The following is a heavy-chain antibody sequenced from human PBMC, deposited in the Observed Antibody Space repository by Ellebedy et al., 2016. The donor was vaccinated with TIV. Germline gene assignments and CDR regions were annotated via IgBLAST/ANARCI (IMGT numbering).Heavy chain of an antibody. CDR2: IYVDDSHV. D-gene: IGHD2-21*02. CDR1: GDMFTSHW. CDR3: ARRKVMTDGANWFDP. V-gene: IGHV5-51*01. J-gene: IGHJ5*02. Sequence: GESLKISXKGSGDMFTSHWIAWVRQVPGKGLEWMAMIYVDDSHVRYSPSFVGQVNMSVDKSINTAYLQWSSLKASDTAIYYCARRKVMTDGANWFDPWGQGTLVTVSS.